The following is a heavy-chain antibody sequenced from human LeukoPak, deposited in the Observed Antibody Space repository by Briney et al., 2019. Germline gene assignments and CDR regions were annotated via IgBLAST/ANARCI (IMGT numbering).Heavy chain of an antibody. CDR1: GGSISSGGYS. Sequence: PSQTLSLTCAVSGGSISSGGYSWSWIRQPPGKGLEWIGYIYHSGSTYYNPSLKSRVTISVDRSKNQFSLKLSSVTAADTAVYFCARHSYTIFGVATPFDYWGQGTLVTVSS. J-gene: IGHJ4*02. D-gene: IGHD3-3*01. CDR3: ARHSYTIFGVATPFDY. CDR2: IYHSGST. V-gene: IGHV4-30-2*01.